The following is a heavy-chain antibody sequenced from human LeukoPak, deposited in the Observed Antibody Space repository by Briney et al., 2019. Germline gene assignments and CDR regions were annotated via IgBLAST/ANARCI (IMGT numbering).Heavy chain of an antibody. J-gene: IGHJ4*02. CDR3: ARDPDRSGFDY. Sequence: GTSLRLSCAASGFTFINYGMYWIRQAPGKGLEWVATVWYDGNNKYYADSVQGRFTISRDNSRNTLILQMDSLRVEDTGLYYCARDPDRSGFDYWGQGTLVTVSS. CDR1: GFTFINYG. V-gene: IGHV3-33*07. D-gene: IGHD1-14*01. CDR2: VWYDGNNK.